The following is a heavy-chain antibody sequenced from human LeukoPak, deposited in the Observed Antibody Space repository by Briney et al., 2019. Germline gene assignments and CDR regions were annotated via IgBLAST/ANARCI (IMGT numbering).Heavy chain of an antibody. CDR2: ISYDGSNK. Sequence: PGRSLRLSCAASGFTFSSYAMHWVRQAPGKGLEWVAVISYDGSNKYYADSVKGRFTISRDNPKNTLYLQMNSLRAEDTAVYYCARGYYGMDVRGQGTTVTVSS. CDR1: GFTFSSYA. J-gene: IGHJ6*02. V-gene: IGHV3-30-3*01. CDR3: ARGYYGMDV.